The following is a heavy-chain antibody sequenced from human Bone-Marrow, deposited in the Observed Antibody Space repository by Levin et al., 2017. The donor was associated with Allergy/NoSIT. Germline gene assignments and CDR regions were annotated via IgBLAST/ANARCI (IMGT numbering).Heavy chain of an antibody. CDR2: IGSGGSYI. Sequence: RPGGSLRLSCAASGFTFSTYWMHWVRQVPGKGLVWVACIGSGGSYINYAESVKGRFTVSRDDAKDTLYLQMNSLRVEDTAVYYCARSGPPDHWGQGALVAVSS. CDR3: ARSGPPDH. V-gene: IGHV3-74*01. J-gene: IGHJ4*02. CDR1: GFTFSTYW. D-gene: IGHD2-15*01.